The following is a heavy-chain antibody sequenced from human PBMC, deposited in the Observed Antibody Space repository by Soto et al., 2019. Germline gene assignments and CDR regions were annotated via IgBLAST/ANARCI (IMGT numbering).Heavy chain of an antibody. CDR1: GFSLSTSGVG. CDR2: IYWDDDK. Sequence: SGPTLVKPTQTLTLTCTFSGFSLSTSGVGVGWIRQPPGKALEWLALIYWDDDKRYSPSLKSRLTITKDTSKNQVVLTMTNMDPVDTATYYCAHRPVEDNYYYYYMDVWGKGTTVTVSS. CDR3: AHRPVEDNYYYYYMDV. V-gene: IGHV2-5*02. J-gene: IGHJ6*03. D-gene: IGHD2-15*01.